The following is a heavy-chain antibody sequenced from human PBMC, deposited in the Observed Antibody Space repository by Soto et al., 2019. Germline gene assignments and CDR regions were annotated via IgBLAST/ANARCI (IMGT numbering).Heavy chain of an antibody. CDR2: LYHTGLM. D-gene: IGHD6-13*01. J-gene: IGHJ6*02. V-gene: IGHV4-39*01. CDR1: GDSVATDGYY. CDR3: GRHFSRRWSYHSGLDV. Sequence: SETLSLTXTVSGDSVATDGYYWGWIRQPPGKGLEWVGSLYHTGLMYYSPSFESRVTMSVDTSRNQFSLKMRSVSAADTAVYYCGRHFSRRWSYHSGLDVWGPGTTVTVS.